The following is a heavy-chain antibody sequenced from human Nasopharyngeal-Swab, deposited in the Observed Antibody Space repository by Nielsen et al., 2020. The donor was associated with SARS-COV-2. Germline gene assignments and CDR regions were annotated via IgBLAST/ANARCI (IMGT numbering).Heavy chain of an antibody. CDR3: VSSYYGSAY. CDR1: GFTFSNHN. V-gene: IGHV3-48*04. D-gene: IGHD3-10*01. CDR2: ITSTSSTI. J-gene: IGHJ4*02. Sequence: GESLKISCAASGFTFSNHNMNWVRQAPGKGLEWVSYITSTSSTIYYADSVKGRFTISRDNAKNSLSLQINSLRAEDTAMYYCVSSYYGSAYWGQGTLVTVSS.